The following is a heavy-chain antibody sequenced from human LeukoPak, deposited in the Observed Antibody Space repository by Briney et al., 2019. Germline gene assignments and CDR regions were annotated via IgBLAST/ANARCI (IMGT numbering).Heavy chain of an antibody. J-gene: IGHJ4*02. CDR1: GYTFTSYY. CDR2: INPSGGST. V-gene: IGHV1-46*01. CDR3: AREPSGPNAPPGDYAVAGFDY. Sequence: ASVKVSCKASGYTFTSYYMHWVRQAPGQGLEWMGIINPSGGSTSYAQKFQGRVTMTRDTSTSTVYMELSSLRSEDTAVYYCAREPSGPNAPPGDYAVAGFDYWGQGTLVTVSS. D-gene: IGHD4-17*01.